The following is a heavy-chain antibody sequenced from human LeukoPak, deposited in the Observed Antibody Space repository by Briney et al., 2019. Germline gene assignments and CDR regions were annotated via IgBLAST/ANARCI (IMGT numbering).Heavy chain of an antibody. CDR2: ITGSAYST. Sequence: PGGSLRLSCAASGFIFRTYGMSWVRQAPGEGLEWVSSITGSAYSTYYADSVRGRFTISRDSSKNTLYLQMNSLRAEDTAVYYCARDNYDSSGLTYYMDVWGKGTTVTISS. J-gene: IGHJ6*03. V-gene: IGHV3-23*01. CDR1: GFIFRTYG. D-gene: IGHD3-22*01. CDR3: ARDNYDSSGLTYYMDV.